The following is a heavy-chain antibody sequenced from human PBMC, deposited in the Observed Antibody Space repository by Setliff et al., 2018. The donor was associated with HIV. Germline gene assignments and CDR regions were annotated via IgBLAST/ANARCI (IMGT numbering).Heavy chain of an antibody. Sequence: SVKVSCTASGNSFHSYAFSWVRQAPGQGLEWMGGIIPLVGSANYAQKFQGRVTINADESTSTVYMEVSGLRFADTAVYFCAKDGPTGIEGSYMDVWGKGTTVTVSS. D-gene: IGHD3-10*01. V-gene: IGHV1-69*13. CDR3: AKDGPTGIEGSYMDV. CDR2: IIPLVGSA. J-gene: IGHJ6*03. CDR1: GNSFHSYA.